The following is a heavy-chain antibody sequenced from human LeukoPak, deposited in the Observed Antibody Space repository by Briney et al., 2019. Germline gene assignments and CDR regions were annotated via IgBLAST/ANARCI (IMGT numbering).Heavy chain of an antibody. J-gene: IGHJ4*02. CDR3: ATQRVFYLWGTDFDY. Sequence: SAVPVSFQGTGCTFTGYYMHWVRQPPAQGLACMGWINPNSGDTKYAQKFQDRVTMTRDTYISTANMELSRLRSDDTAVYYCATQRVFYLWGTDFDYWGQGTLVTVSS. CDR1: GCTFTGYY. CDR2: INPNSGDT. D-gene: IGHD3-16*01. V-gene: IGHV1-2*02.